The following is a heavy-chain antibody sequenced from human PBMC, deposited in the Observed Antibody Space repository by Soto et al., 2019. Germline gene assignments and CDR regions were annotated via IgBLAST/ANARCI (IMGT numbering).Heavy chain of an antibody. V-gene: IGHV3-72*01. Sequence: EVQLVESGGGLVQPGGSLRLSCATSGFIFSDHYLDWVRQAPGWGLEWVGRSRLKANNYISQYAASVQGRFRISRDESKQSLFLEMNSLKTEDTAVYYCVRGFNSFDSWGQGTLVTVSS. J-gene: IGHJ4*02. CDR3: VRGFNSFDS. CDR2: SRLKANNYIS. CDR1: GFIFSDHY.